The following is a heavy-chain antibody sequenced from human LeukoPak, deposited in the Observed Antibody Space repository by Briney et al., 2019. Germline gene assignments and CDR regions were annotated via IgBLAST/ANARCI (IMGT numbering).Heavy chain of an antibody. J-gene: IGHJ4*02. CDR2: IYTSGST. CDR3: ARGLEYCGGDCYGY. Sequence: SETLSLTCTVSGGSISSGSYYWSWIRQPAGKGLEWIGRIYTSGSTNYNPSLKSRVTISVDTSKNQFSLKLCSVTAADTAVYYCARGLEYCGGDCYGYWGQGTLVTVSS. D-gene: IGHD2-21*01. CDR1: GGSISSGSYY. V-gene: IGHV4-61*02.